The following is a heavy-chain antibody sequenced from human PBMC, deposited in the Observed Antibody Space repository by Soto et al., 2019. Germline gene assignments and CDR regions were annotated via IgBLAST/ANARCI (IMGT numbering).Heavy chain of an antibody. CDR3: VRDSHGDY. J-gene: IGHJ4*02. CDR1: GFIFSNYW. CDR2: IDHDGPT. V-gene: IGHV3-74*01. Sequence: EVQLVESGGGLVQPGGSLRLSCAGSGFIFSNYWMHWVRQAPGKGLEWVSRIDHDGPTDYADSVRGRFTISRENAESTLYLQMNSLRPEDTAVYYCVRDSHGDYWGQGTLITVSS.